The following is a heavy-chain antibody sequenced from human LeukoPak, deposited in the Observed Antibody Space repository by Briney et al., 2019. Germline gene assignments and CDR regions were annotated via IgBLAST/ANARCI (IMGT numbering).Heavy chain of an antibody. CDR1: GYTFTSYG. CDR3: ARALTRYSTAWYGY. V-gene: IGHV1-18*01. Sequence: EASVKVSCKASGYTFTSYGISWVRQAPGQGLEWMGWISAYNGNTNYAQKLQDRVTMTRDTSITTAYMDLSSLTSDDTALYYCARALTRYSTAWYGYWGQGTLVTVSS. D-gene: IGHD6-19*01. CDR2: ISAYNGNT. J-gene: IGHJ4*02.